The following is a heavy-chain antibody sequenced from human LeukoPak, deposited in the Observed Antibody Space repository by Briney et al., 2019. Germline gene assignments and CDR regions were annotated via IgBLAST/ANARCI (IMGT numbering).Heavy chain of an antibody. CDR3: AREHYYGSGSYYQRTDY. CDR2: IYYSGST. Sequence: SETLSLTCTVSGGSVSSGSYYWSWIRQPPGKGPEWIGYIYYSGSTNYNPSLKSRVTISVDTSKNQFSLKLSSVTAADTAVYYCAREHYYGSGSYYQRTDYWGQGTLVTVSS. V-gene: IGHV4-61*01. J-gene: IGHJ4*02. D-gene: IGHD3-10*01. CDR1: GGSVSSGSYY.